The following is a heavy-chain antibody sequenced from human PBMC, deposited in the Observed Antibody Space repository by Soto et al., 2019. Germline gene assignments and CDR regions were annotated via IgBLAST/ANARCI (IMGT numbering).Heavy chain of an antibody. V-gene: IGHV1-2*04. J-gene: IGHJ6*02. CDR2: INPKSGGT. D-gene: IGHD2-8*01. CDR3: ARGDSTDCSNGVCSFFYNHDMDV. CDR1: GYSFTDYH. Sequence: GASVKVSCKASGYSFTDYHIHWVRQAPGQGLEWLGRINPKSGGTSAAQKFQGWVTMTTDTSISTASMELTRLTSDDTAIYYCARGDSTDCSNGVCSFFYNHDMDVWGQGTTVTVSS.